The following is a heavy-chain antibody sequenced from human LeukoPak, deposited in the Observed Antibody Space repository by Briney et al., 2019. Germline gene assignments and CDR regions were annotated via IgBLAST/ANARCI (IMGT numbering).Heavy chain of an antibody. V-gene: IGHV3-23*01. CDR2: ISDSGDGT. Sequence: GGSLRLSCTASGFTFRSYVFSWVRPAPGKGLEWVSAISDSGDGTYYADSVKGRFTISRDNSKNTLYLQKNGLGAEDTAVYYCAKAHAIRPFDYWGQGALVTASS. D-gene: IGHD5-12*01. CDR3: AKAHAIRPFDY. J-gene: IGHJ4*02. CDR1: GFTFRSYV.